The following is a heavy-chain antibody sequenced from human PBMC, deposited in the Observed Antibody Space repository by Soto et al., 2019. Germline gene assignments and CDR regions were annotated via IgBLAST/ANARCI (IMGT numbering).Heavy chain of an antibody. J-gene: IGHJ5*02. CDR3: ATRITVFGLLIPPFDP. D-gene: IGHD3-3*01. CDR1: VGSVNVYY. CDR2: IKHTGGT. V-gene: IGHV4-34*01. Sequence: PSEALSLTCAVYVGSVNVYYWSWIRQPPGKGLEWIGEIKHTGGTHYNPSLKSRVTMSVDTSKNQFSLRLSSVTAADTAIYYCATRITVFGLLIPPFDPWGQGTQVTVSS.